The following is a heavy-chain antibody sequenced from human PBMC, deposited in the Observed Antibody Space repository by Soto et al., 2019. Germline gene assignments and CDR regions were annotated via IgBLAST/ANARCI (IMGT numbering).Heavy chain of an antibody. CDR2: IFYSGST. J-gene: IGHJ4*02. CDR1: GGSVSSGSYS. V-gene: IGHV4-61*01. CDR3: ARVQYSSSWDFDY. Sequence: NPSLTCTVSGGSVSSGSYSWSWIRQPPGKGLEWIGYIFYSGSTHYNPSLQSRVTISIDTSKNQFSLKLTSVTAADSAVYYCARVQYSSSWDFDYWGQGTLVTVSS. D-gene: IGHD6-13*01.